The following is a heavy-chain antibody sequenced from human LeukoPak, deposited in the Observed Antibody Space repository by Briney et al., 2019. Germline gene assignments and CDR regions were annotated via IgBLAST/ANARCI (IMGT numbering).Heavy chain of an antibody. CDR2: IYYSGST. CDR3: ARGEYSSSGADYYYMDV. V-gene: IGHV4-59*11. Sequence: PSETLSLTCTVSGGSISSHYWSCIRQPPGKGLEWIGYIYYSGSTNYSPSLKSRVTISVDTSKNQFSLKLSSVTAADTAVYYCARGEYSSSGADYYYMDVWGKGTTVTVSS. D-gene: IGHD6-6*01. CDR1: GGSISSHY. J-gene: IGHJ6*03.